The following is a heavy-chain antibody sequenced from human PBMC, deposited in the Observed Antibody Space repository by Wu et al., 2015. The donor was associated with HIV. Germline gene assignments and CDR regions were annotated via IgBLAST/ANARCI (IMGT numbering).Heavy chain of an antibody. CDR2: ISTYNGKT. CDR3: AVMVRGVIIRRYFDY. CDR1: GYTFTTYA. J-gene: IGHJ4*02. D-gene: IGHD3-10*01. Sequence: QVQLVQSGGEVEKPGDSVKVSCKASGYTFTTYAISWVRQAPGQGLEWMGWISTYNGKTDYTQEVQGRVTLTTDTSTSTAYMELRSLTSDDTAMYYCAVMVRGVIIRRYFDYWARERWSSSPQ. V-gene: IGHV1-18*01.